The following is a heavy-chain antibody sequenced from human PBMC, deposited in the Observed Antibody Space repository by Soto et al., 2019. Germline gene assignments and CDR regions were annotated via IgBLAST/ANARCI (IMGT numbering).Heavy chain of an antibody. CDR1: GFSFGTYD. CDR2: ISCGSTRI. J-gene: IGHJ6*02. CDR3: ARVIYGGWSTIKDYYYYAMDV. D-gene: IGHD5-12*01. Sequence: PGGSRRLSWAASGFSFGTYDMNWVSQAAGRGREWVSYISCGSTRIFYADSVNGRFTISRDKAKTSLYLKMNSLSDEDTGLYYCARVIYGGWSTIKDYYYYAMDVWGQGTTVTFSS. V-gene: IGHV3-48*02.